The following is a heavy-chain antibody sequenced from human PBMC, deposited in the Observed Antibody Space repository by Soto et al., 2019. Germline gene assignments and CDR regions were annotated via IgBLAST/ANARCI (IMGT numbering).Heavy chain of an antibody. V-gene: IGHV1-3*01. J-gene: IGHJ6*02. Sequence: GASVKVSCKASGYTFTSYAMHWVRQAPGQRLEWMGWINAGNGNTKYSQKFQGRVTITRDTSASTAYMELSSLRSEDTAVYYCARGDVFGPPRIEDIVLVPAATNIMGVWGQGTTVTVSS. CDR1: GYTFTSYA. CDR3: ARGDVFGPPRIEDIVLVPAATNIMGV. CDR2: INAGNGNT. D-gene: IGHD2-2*01.